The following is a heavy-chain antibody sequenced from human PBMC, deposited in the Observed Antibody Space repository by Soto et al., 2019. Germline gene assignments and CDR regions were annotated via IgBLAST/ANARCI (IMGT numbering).Heavy chain of an antibody. CDR3: ASAGVVVVPAARGVQVPSAPHDY. D-gene: IGHD2-2*01. Sequence: QPGGSLRLSCAASGFTFSSYAMSWVRQAPGKGLEWVSAISGSGGSTYYADSVKGRFTISRDNSKNTLYLQMNSLRAEDTAVYYCASAGVVVVPAARGVQVPSAPHDYWGQGTLVTVSS. J-gene: IGHJ4*02. CDR1: GFTFSSYA. V-gene: IGHV3-23*01. CDR2: ISGSGGST.